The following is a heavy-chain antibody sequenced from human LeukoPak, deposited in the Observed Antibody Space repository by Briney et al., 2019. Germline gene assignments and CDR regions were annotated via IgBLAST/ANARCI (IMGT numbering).Heavy chain of an antibody. J-gene: IGHJ4*02. V-gene: IGHV3-74*01. D-gene: IGHD4-11*01. CDR1: GFTFSSYW. CDR2: ISTDASST. CDR3: TGHHQAYSRTY. Sequence: PGGSLRLSCVGSGFTFSSYWMHWVRQAPGKGLVWVSRISTDASSTTYADSVKGRFTISRDNAKGTLYLQMSSLRAEDTAVYYCTGHHQAYSRTYWGQGTLVTVSS.